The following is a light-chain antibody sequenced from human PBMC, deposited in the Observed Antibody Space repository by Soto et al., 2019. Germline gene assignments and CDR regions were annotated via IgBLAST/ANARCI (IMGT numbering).Light chain of an antibody. V-gene: IGKV3-11*01. Sequence: EIVLTQSPATLSLSPGERATLSCRASQTITTYLAWYQQKPGQPPRLLIYGASNRATGTPARFSGSGSGTDFTLTIRNLEPEDFAVYYCKQRSNWPANFGQGTRLEIK. CDR1: QTITTY. CDR3: KQRSNWPAN. J-gene: IGKJ5*01. CDR2: GAS.